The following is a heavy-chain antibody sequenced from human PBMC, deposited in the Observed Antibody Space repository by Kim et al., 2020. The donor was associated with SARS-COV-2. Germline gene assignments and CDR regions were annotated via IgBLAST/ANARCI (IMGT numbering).Heavy chain of an antibody. D-gene: IGHD3-3*01. CDR3: ARGPKEGFFHFDY. J-gene: IGHJ4*02. CDR1: GFTFSNHN. V-gene: IGHV3-21*01. Sequence: GGSLRLSCAGSGFTFSNHNLNWVRQAPGKGLDWVSSIGISGDHIYYADSVKGRFTISRDNANKSLYLQMNSLRAEDTAVYYCARGPKEGFFHFDYWGRGALVTVSS. CDR2: IGISGDHI.